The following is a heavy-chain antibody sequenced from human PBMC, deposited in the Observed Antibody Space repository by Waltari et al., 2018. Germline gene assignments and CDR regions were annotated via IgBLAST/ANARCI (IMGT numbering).Heavy chain of an antibody. J-gene: IGHJ4*02. D-gene: IGHD3-10*01. CDR2: INPNSGGT. CDR1: GYTFTGYY. Sequence: QVQLVQSGAEVKKPGASVKVSCKASGYTFTGYYMHWVRQAPGQGLEWMGWINPNSGGTNYAQKFQGRVTMTRDTSISTAYMELSRLRSDDTAVYYCARDFGGESGELRSGNYWGQGTLVTVSS. V-gene: IGHV1-2*02. CDR3: ARDFGGESGELRSGNY.